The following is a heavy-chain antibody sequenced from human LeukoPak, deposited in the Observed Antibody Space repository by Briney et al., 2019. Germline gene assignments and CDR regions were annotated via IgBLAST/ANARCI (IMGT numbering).Heavy chain of an antibody. CDR3: AVQRVGNAFDI. CDR2: IYYSGST. Sequence: SETLSLTCTVSGGSISSYYWSWIRQPPGKGLEWIGYIYYSGSTYYNPSLKSRVTISVDTSKNQFSLKLSSVTAADTAVYYCAVQRVGNAFDIWGQGTMVTVSS. V-gene: IGHV4-59*06. J-gene: IGHJ3*02. D-gene: IGHD1-1*01. CDR1: GGSISSYY.